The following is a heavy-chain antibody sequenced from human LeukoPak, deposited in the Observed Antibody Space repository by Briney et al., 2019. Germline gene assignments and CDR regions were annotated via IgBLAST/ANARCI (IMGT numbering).Heavy chain of an antibody. J-gene: IGHJ6*04. CDR3: AGLGITMIGGV. D-gene: IGHD3-10*02. Sequence: GGSLRLSCAAPGFTFSSYEMNGVRPAPRKGLGWVSYISSSGSTIYYADSVKGRFTISRDNAKNSLYLQMNSLRAEDTAVYYCAGLGITMIGGVWGKGTTVTISS. V-gene: IGHV3-48*03. CDR2: ISSSGSTI. CDR1: GFTFSSYE.